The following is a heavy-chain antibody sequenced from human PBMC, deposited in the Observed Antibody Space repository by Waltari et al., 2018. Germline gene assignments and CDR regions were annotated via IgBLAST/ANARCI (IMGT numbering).Heavy chain of an antibody. CDR2: ISGSGGST. Sequence: EVQLVESGGGLVQPGGSLRLSCAPSGSPFRSSAMSWVRPAPGKGLEWVSAISGSGGSTYYADSVKGRFTISRDNSKNTLYLQMNSLRAEDTAVYYCAKWLKYSSGHTDYFDYWGQGTLVTVSS. CDR1: GSPFRSSA. J-gene: IGHJ4*02. V-gene: IGHV3-23*04. CDR3: AKWLKYSSGHTDYFDY. D-gene: IGHD6-19*01.